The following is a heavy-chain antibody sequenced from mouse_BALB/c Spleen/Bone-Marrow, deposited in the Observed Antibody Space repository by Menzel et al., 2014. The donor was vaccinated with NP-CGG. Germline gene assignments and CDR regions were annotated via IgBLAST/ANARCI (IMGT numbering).Heavy chain of an antibody. CDR1: GYIFANYW. Sequence: LQQPGSELVRPGASVKLSCKASGYIFANYWKHWVKQRHGQGLEWIGNISPRSGSTNYDEKFESKATLTVDTSSATAYMYLNSLTSEDSAVYYCTRIFDYWGQGTILTVSS. CDR3: TRIFDY. CDR2: ISPRSGST. J-gene: IGHJ2*01. V-gene: IGHV1S22*01.